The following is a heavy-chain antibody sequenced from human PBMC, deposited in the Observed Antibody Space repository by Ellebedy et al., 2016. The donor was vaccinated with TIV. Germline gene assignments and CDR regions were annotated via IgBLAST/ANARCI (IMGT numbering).Heavy chain of an antibody. V-gene: IGHV3-23*01. CDR2: ISGSGGST. CDR3: AKKSSSWYGGDYYFDY. D-gene: IGHD6-13*01. CDR1: GFTFSSYA. J-gene: IGHJ4*02. Sequence: GGSLRLXXAASGFTFSSYAMSLVRQAPGKGLEWVSAISGSGGSTYYADSVKGRFTISRDNSKNTLYLQMNSLRAEDTAVYYCAKKSSSWYGGDYYFDYWGQGTLVTVSS.